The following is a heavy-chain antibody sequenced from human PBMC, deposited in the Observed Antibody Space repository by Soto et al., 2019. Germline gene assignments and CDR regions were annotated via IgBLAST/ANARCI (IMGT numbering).Heavy chain of an antibody. Sequence: HPGGSLRLSCAVSGFTLRSHWMHWVRQAPGKGLVWVSRINSDGSNTAYADSVKGRFTVSRDNGQNTVYLQMNSLRAEDTAVYYCVRGLDVAGTSPTFEYWGQGTLVTVSS. D-gene: IGHD6-19*01. CDR1: GFTLRSHW. CDR2: INSDGSNT. CDR3: VRGLDVAGTSPTFEY. J-gene: IGHJ4*02. V-gene: IGHV3-74*01.